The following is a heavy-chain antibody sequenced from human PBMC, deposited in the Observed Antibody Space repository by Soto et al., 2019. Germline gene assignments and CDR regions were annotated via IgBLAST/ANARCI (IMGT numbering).Heavy chain of an antibody. D-gene: IGHD2-15*01. V-gene: IGHV4-30-4*01. CDR1: GGSISSGDYY. CDR3: ARDSRDIWFDP. CDR2: IYYSGST. Sequence: PSETLSLTCTVSGGSISSGDYYWSWIRQPPGKGLEWIGYIYYSGSTYYNPSLKSRVTISVDTSKNQFSLKLSSVTAADTAVYYCARDSRDIWFDPWGQGTLVTVSS. J-gene: IGHJ5*02.